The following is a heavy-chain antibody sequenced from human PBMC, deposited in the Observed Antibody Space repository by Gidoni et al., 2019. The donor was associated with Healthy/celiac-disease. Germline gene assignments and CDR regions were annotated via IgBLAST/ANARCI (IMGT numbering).Heavy chain of an antibody. D-gene: IGHD3-10*01. CDR1: GFPFSSYG. V-gene: IGHV3-30*18. J-gene: IGHJ4*02. CDR3: AKGGRGGYYFDY. CDR2: ISYDGSNK. Sequence: QVQLVASGGGVVQPGRSLRLSCAASGFPFSSYGMHWVRQAPGKGLEWVAVISYDGSNKYYADSVKGRFTISRDNSKNTLYLQMNSLRAEDTAVYYCAKGGRGGYYFDYWGQGTLVTVSS.